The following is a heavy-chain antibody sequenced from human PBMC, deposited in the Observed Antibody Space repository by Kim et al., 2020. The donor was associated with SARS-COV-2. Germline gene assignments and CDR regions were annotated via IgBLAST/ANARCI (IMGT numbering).Heavy chain of an antibody. Sequence: LKSRFTISVDTAKNQLSLQLSSVSAEDTAVYYCARDPDTMIVMYITAFDIWGQGTMVTVSS. V-gene: IGHV4-31*02. CDR3: ARDPDTMIVMYITAFDI. D-gene: IGHD3-22*01. J-gene: IGHJ3*02.